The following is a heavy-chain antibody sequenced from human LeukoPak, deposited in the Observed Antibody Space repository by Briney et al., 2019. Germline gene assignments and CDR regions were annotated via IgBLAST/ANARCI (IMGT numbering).Heavy chain of an antibody. CDR3: ARVGDYYGTRGFSSDAFDI. CDR2: IRTRAKGYTT. V-gene: IGHV3-72*01. J-gene: IGHJ3*02. Sequence: GGSLRLSCAASRFTFSDHYMDWVRQAPGKGLEWVARIRTRAKGYTTQYAPSVRDRFSISRDDSTNSVYLQMNSLKTEDTAVYFCARVGDYYGTRGFSSDAFDIWGLGTMVTVAS. CDR1: RFTFSDHY. D-gene: IGHD3-22*01.